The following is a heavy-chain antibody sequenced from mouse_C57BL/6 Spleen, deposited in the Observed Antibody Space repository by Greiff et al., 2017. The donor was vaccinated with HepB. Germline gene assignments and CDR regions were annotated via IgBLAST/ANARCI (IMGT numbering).Heavy chain of an antibody. CDR2: ISSGSSTI. CDR1: GFTFSDYG. CDR3: ASSFYAMDY. V-gene: IGHV5-17*01. D-gene: IGHD6-1*01. Sequence: DVKLVESGGGLVKPGGSLKLSCAASGFTFSDYGMHWVRQAPEKGLEWVAYISSGSSTIYYADTVKGRFTISRDNAKNTLFLQMTSLRSEDTAMYYCASSFYAMDYWGQRTSVTVSS. J-gene: IGHJ4*01.